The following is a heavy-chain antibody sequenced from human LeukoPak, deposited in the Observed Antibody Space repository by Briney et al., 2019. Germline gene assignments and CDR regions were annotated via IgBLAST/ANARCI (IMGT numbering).Heavy chain of an antibody. Sequence: GGSLRLSCAASGFTFSTYWKHWVRQAPGKGLVWVSRINGDESSTNYADFVKGRFTISRDNAKKTLYLQMNSLRAEDTAVYYCARGSYLDGQYYYGMDVWGQGTTVTVSS. CDR3: ARGSYLDGQYYYGMDV. D-gene: IGHD2-8*01. J-gene: IGHJ6*02. V-gene: IGHV3-74*01. CDR1: GFTFSTYW. CDR2: INGDESST.